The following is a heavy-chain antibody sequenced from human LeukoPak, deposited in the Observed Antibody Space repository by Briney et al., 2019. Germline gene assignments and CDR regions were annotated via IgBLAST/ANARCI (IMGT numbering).Heavy chain of an antibody. CDR1: GFTFSSYG. D-gene: IGHD3-22*01. CDR3: AKDLYYYDSSGYYLVDY. CDR2: ISYDGSNK. J-gene: IGHJ4*02. Sequence: GGSLRLSCAASGFTFSSYGMHLVRQAPGKGLAWVAVISYDGSNKYYADSVKGRFTISRDNSKNTLYLQMNSLRAEDTAVYYCAKDLYYYDSSGYYLVDYWGQGTLVTVSS. V-gene: IGHV3-30*18.